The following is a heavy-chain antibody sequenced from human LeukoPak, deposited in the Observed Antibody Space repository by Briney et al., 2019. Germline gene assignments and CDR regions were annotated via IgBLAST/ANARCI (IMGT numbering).Heavy chain of an antibody. CDR1: GGTFSSYA. Sequence: GASVKVSCKASGGTFSSYAISWVRQAPGQGLEWMGGSIPIFGTANYAQKFQGRVTITADESTSTAYMELSSLRSEDTAVYYCHSLPDYYDSSGYFRVNWFDPWGQGTLVTVSS. CDR2: SIPIFGTA. J-gene: IGHJ5*02. CDR3: HSLPDYYDSSGYFRVNWFDP. V-gene: IGHV1-69*13. D-gene: IGHD3-22*01.